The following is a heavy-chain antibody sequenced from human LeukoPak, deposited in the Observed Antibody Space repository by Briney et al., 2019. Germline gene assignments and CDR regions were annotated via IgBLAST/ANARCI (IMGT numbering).Heavy chain of an antibody. J-gene: IGHJ4*02. CDR2: IGTAGDT. D-gene: IGHD6-19*01. CDR3: ARGPRYSSGWYDY. Sequence: GGSLRLSCAASGFTFSSYDMHWVRQATGKGLEWVSAIGTAGDTYYPGSVKGRFTISRENAKNSLYLQMNSLRAGDTAVYYCARGPRYSSGWYDYWGQGTLVTVSS. CDR1: GFTFSSYD. V-gene: IGHV3-13*01.